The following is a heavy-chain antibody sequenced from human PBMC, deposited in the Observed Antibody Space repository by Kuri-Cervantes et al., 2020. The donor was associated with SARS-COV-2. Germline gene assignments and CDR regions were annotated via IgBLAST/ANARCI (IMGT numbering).Heavy chain of an antibody. CDR1: GFTFSSYA. D-gene: IGHD4-17*01. Sequence: GGSLRLSCAPSGFTFSSYAMSWVRQAPGKGLEWVSAISGSGGSTYYADSVKGRFTISRDNSKNTLYLQMNSLRAEDTAVYYCARNPTYGDYPYWYFDLWGRGTLVTVSS. CDR3: ARNPTYGDYPYWYFDL. J-gene: IGHJ2*01. V-gene: IGHV3-23*01. CDR2: ISGSGGST.